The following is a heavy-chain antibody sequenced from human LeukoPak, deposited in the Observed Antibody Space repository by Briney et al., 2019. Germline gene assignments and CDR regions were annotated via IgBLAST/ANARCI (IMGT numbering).Heavy chain of an antibody. CDR3: ARDGVAARRMVYYVDV. CDR1: GFTFSSYS. CDR2: ISGSSSTI. Sequence: GGSLRLSCAASGFTFSSYSMNWVRQAPGKGLEWVSYISGSSSTIYYADSVKGRFTISRDNAKNSLYLQMNSLRAEDTAVYYCARDGVAARRMVYYVDVWGKGTTVTVSS. J-gene: IGHJ6*03. D-gene: IGHD6-6*01. V-gene: IGHV3-48*04.